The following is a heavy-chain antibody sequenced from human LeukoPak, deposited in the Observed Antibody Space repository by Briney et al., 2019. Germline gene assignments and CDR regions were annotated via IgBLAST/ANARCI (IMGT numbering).Heavy chain of an antibody. CDR3: ARDGSPRIAAAGYDY. Sequence: ASVKVSCKASGYTFTGYYMHWVRQAPGQGLEWMGWINPNSGGTNYAQKVQGRVTMTRDTSIGTAYMELSRLRSDDTAVYYCARDGSPRIAAAGYDYWGQGTLVTVSS. CDR1: GYTFTGYY. CDR2: INPNSGGT. D-gene: IGHD6-13*01. V-gene: IGHV1-2*02. J-gene: IGHJ4*02.